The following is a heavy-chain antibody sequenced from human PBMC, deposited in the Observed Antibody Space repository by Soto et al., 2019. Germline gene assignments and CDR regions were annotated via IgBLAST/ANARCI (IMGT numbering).Heavy chain of an antibody. V-gene: IGHV1-18*01. CDR2: ISTYSGDT. J-gene: IGHJ5*02. CDR3: ARHHGPTTSENWFDP. D-gene: IGHD5-12*01. Sequence: ASVKVSCKASGYTFFTYDISWVRQAPGQGLEWMGWISTYSGDTKYAQKFQGRVTMTTDTSTTTAYLELRSLRSDDTAVYYCARHHGPTTSENWFDPWGQGALVTVS. CDR1: GYTFFTYD.